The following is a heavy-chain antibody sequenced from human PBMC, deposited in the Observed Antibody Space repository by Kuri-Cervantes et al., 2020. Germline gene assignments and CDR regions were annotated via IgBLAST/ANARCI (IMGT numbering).Heavy chain of an antibody. V-gene: IGHV1-69*13. Sequence: SVKVSCKASGGTFSSYAISWVRQAPGQGLEWVGGIIPIFGTANYAQKFQGRVTITADESTSTAYMELSSLRSEDTAVYYCATYLVPAAQYAFDIWGQGTMVTVSS. CDR1: GGTFSSYA. J-gene: IGHJ3*02. CDR3: ATYLVPAAQYAFDI. CDR2: IIPIFGTA. D-gene: IGHD2-2*01.